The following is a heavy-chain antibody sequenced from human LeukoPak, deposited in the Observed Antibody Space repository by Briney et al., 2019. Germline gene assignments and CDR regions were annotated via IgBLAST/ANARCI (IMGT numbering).Heavy chain of an antibody. CDR1: GGSFSGYY. D-gene: IGHD3-10*01. V-gene: IGHV4-34*01. CDR3: AIPPLSGTGSSRPLAEIDV. Sequence: SETLSLTCAVYGGSFSGYYWSWIRQPPGKGLEWIGEINHSGSTNYNPPLKSRVTISVDTSKNQFSLKLSSVTAADTAVYYCAIPPLSGTGSSRPLAEIDVWGQGTTVTVSS. J-gene: IGHJ6*02. CDR2: INHSGST.